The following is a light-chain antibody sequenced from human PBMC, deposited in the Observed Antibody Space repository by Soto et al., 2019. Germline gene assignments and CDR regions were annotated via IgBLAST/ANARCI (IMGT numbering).Light chain of an antibody. CDR1: QSVSSN. V-gene: IGKV3-15*01. J-gene: IGKJ5*01. Sequence: EVVVTQSPATLSVSPGERATLSCMASQSVSSNLAWYQQKPGQAPRLLIYGASTRATGIPARLSGSGSGTEFTLTISSLQSEDFAVYYCHQYDNWPKTFGQGTRLEIK. CDR3: HQYDNWPKT. CDR2: GAS.